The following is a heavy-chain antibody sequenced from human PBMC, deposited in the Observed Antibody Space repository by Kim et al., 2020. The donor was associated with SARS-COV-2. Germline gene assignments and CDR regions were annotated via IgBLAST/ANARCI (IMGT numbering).Heavy chain of an antibody. CDR3: AKERLLWFGELTYLDY. J-gene: IGHJ4*02. D-gene: IGHD3-10*01. V-gene: IGHV3-23*01. Sequence: SVKCRFTNSRDNSKNTLYLQMNSLRAEDTAVYYCAKERLLWFGELTYLDYWGQGTLVTVSS.